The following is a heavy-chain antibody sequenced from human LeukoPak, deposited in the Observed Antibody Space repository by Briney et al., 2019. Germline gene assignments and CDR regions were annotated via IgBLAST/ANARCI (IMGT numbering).Heavy chain of an antibody. J-gene: IGHJ6*03. Sequence: GESLRLSCAASAFTFNNYNMNWVRQAPGKGLEWVSAISGSGGSTYYADSVKGRFTISRDNSKNTLYLQMNSLRAEDTAVYYCANIAAPPTYYYYYYMDVWGKGTTVTVSS. D-gene: IGHD6-6*01. CDR1: AFTFNNYN. CDR2: ISGSGGST. V-gene: IGHV3-23*01. CDR3: ANIAAPPTYYYYYYMDV.